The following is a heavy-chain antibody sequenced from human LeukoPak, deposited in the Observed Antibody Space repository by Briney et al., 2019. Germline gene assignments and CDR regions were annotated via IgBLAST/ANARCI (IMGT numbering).Heavy chain of an antibody. Sequence: ASVKVSCKASGYSLTNYYMHWVRHVPGQGPEWLGLINPSGGTKYAQKFQDRVTMTRDTSTSTIYMELSSLTPEDRAVYYCAREGRTDYGASRSFDIWGQGTMVTVSS. D-gene: IGHD4-17*01. J-gene: IGHJ3*02. CDR2: INPSGGT. V-gene: IGHV1-46*01. CDR3: AREGRTDYGASRSFDI. CDR1: GYSLTNYY.